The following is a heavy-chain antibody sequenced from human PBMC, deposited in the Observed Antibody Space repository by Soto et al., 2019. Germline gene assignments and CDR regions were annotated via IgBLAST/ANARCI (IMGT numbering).Heavy chain of an antibody. CDR2: VNNGGTS. Sequence: SETLSLTCAVHGGSFSGYYWDWIRQPPGKGLEWIGEVNNGGTSDYNPSLKSRAIISVDTSKSQFSLKLSSVTAADTAVYYFARQYYFGSGSSYNRPFDFWGQGTLVTVSS. V-gene: IGHV4-34*01. D-gene: IGHD3-10*01. CDR1: GGSFSGYY. J-gene: IGHJ4*02. CDR3: ARQYYFGSGSSYNRPFDF.